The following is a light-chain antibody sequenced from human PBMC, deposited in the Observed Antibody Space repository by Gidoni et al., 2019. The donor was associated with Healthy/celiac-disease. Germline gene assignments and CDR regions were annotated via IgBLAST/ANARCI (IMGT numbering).Light chain of an antibody. CDR2: AAS. Sequence: DIQMTQSPSSLSASVGDRVTITCRASQSISSSLNWYQQKPGKAPKLLIYAASSLQCGVPSRFRGSGSGTDFTLTISSLQPEDFATYYCQQSYSTPWTLGQXTKVEIK. CDR3: QQSYSTPWT. J-gene: IGKJ1*01. CDR1: QSISSS. V-gene: IGKV1-39*01.